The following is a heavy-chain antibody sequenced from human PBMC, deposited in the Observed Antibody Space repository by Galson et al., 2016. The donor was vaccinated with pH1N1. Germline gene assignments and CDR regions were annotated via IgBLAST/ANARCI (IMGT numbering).Heavy chain of an antibody. D-gene: IGHD1-14*01. CDR3: ATKTLTNRDRNFFEHGMDV. J-gene: IGHJ6*02. V-gene: IGHV1-69*13. CDR1: GGTFSTSS. Sequence: SGAEVKKPGASVKVSCKASGGTFSTSSISWVRQAPGQGLEWMGGIIPIFDTTNYAQEFQGRVTITADESTSTVYMELRSLRSEDTAVYYCATKTLTNRDRNFFEHGMDVWGQGTPVTVSS. CDR2: IIPIFDTT.